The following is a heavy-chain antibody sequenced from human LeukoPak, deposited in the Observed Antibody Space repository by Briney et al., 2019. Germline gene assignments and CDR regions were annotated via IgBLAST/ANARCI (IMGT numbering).Heavy chain of an antibody. Sequence: GGSLRLSCAASGFTFRSYSMNWVRQAPGKGLEWVSYISSSGRTIYYADSVKGRFTISRDNAKNSLFLQMNSLRAEDTAVYYCTRPQPYDYWGQGTLVTVSS. CDR3: TRPQPYDY. J-gene: IGHJ4*02. V-gene: IGHV3-48*01. CDR2: ISSSGRTI. CDR1: GFTFRSYS. D-gene: IGHD5-18*01.